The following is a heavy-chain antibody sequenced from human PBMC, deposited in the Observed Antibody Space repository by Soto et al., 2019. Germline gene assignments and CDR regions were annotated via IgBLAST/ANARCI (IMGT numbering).Heavy chain of an antibody. CDR1: GFTFSSYA. V-gene: IGHV3-23*01. D-gene: IGHD6-13*01. Sequence: EVQLLESWGGLVQPGGSLRLSCAASGFTFSSYAMSWVRQAPGKGLEWFSAISGSGGSTYYADSVKGRFTISRDHSKNTLYLQMNSLRDEDTAVYYWANGEGVVAAAAIDYWGQGTLVTVSS. J-gene: IGHJ4*02. CDR3: ANGEGVVAAAAIDY. CDR2: ISGSGGST.